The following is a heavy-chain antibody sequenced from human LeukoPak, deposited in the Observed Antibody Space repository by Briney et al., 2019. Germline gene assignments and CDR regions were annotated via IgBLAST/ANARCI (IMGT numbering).Heavy chain of an antibody. V-gene: IGHV3-30*18. CDR2: ISYDGSNK. J-gene: IGHJ4*02. CDR3: AKDDGLTGTYYDFWSGSSFDY. CDR1: GFTFSSYG. D-gene: IGHD3-3*01. Sequence: GGSLRLSCAASGFTFSSYGMHWVRQAPGKGLEWVAVISYDGSNKYYADYVKGRFTISRDNSKNTLYLQMNSLRAEDTAVYYCAKDDGLTGTYYDFWSGSSFDYWGQGTLVTVSS.